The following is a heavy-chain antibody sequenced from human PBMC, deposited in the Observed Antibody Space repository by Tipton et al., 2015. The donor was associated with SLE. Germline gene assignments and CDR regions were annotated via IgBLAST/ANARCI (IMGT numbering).Heavy chain of an antibody. D-gene: IGHD4-17*01. CDR1: GVSISSSRYYSS. CDR2: ISSTGST. V-gene: IGHV4-61*02. CDR3: ARGAVTWRGAIYGMDV. Sequence: TLSLTCTVSGVSISSSRYYSSWSWIRQSAGKGLEWIGRISSTGSTNYNPSLKSRVTMSVDTSENQFSLRVTSVTAADSAVYYCARGAVTWRGAIYGMDVWGQGTTVTVSS. J-gene: IGHJ6*02.